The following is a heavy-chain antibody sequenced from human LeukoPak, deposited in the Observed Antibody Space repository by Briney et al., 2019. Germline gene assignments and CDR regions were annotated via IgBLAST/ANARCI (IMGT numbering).Heavy chain of an antibody. CDR3: AKDGGGGYDFWSGYYRNTYYFDY. D-gene: IGHD3-3*01. J-gene: IGHJ4*02. Sequence: GGSLRLSCAASGFTFSSYGMHWVRQAPDKGQEWVAFIRYHGSNRYYADSVKGRFTISRDNSKNTLYLQMNSLRAEDTAVYYCAKDGGGGYDFWSGYYRNTYYFDYWGQGTLVTVSS. CDR2: IRYHGSNR. CDR1: GFTFSSYG. V-gene: IGHV3-30*02.